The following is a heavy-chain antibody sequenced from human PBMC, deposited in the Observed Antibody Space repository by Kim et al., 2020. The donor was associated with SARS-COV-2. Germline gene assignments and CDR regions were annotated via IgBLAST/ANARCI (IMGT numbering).Heavy chain of an antibody. V-gene: IGHV1-8*01. CDR2: NSGNT. J-gene: IGHJ4*02. CDR3: ARAGWEW. D-gene: IGHD1-26*01. Sequence: NSGNTGYAQKFQGRVTMTRNNSISTVYMELSSLRSEDTAVYYCARAGWEWWGQGTLVTVSS.